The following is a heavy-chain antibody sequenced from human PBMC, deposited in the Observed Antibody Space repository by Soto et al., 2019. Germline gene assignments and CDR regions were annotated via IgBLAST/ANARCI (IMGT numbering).Heavy chain of an antibody. J-gene: IGHJ4*02. Sequence: GGSLRLSCAASGFTFSSYGIHWVRQAPGKGLEWVAVISYDGSNKYYADSVKGRFTISRDNSKNTLYLQMNSLRAEDTAVYYCAKAERGYSGYDRSPLDYWGQGTLVTVSS. V-gene: IGHV3-30*18. CDR2: ISYDGSNK. CDR3: AKAERGYSGYDRSPLDY. CDR1: GFTFSSYG. D-gene: IGHD5-12*01.